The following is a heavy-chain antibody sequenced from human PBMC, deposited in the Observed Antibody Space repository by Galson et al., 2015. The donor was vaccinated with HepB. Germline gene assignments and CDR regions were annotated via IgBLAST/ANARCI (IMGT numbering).Heavy chain of an antibody. CDR3: ARSMVRGRNDAFDI. V-gene: IGHV5-10-1*01. Sequence: QSGAEVTKPGESLRTSCKGSGYSFTSDWISWGRQMSGKGLEWLGRLDPSDSYTNYSPSFQGHVTISADKSISTAYLQWISLKASDTAMYYCARSMVRGRNDAFDIWGQGTMVTVSS. D-gene: IGHD3-10*01. CDR1: GYSFTSDW. J-gene: IGHJ3*02. CDR2: LDPSDSYT.